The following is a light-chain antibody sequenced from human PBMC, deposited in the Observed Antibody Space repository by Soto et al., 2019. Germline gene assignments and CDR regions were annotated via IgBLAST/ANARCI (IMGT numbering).Light chain of an antibody. V-gene: IGKV1-5*03. CDR2: KTS. CDR1: QTISRW. J-gene: IGKJ1*01. CDR3: QQYSSYWA. Sequence: DIQMTQAPSILSASVGDRVTISCRASQTISRWLAWYQQKPGRAPKLLVYKTSILEKGVPSRFSGSGSGTEFTLTISSLQADDFASYYCQQYSSYWAFGQGTKVDIK.